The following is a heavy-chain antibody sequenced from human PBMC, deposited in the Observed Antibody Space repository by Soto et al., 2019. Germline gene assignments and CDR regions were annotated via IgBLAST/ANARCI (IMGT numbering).Heavy chain of an antibody. CDR2: IYYSGST. J-gene: IGHJ4*02. V-gene: IGHV4-59*01. CDR3: ARVGYCGGDCSFPDY. CDR1: CTSISSCI. Sequence: TLSLTCAFCCTSISSCICSWLQAPAGKGLEWIGYIYYSGSTNYSPSLKSRVTISVDTSKNQLSLKLSSVTAADTAVYYCARVGYCGGDCSFPDYWGQGTLVTVS. D-gene: IGHD2-21*02.